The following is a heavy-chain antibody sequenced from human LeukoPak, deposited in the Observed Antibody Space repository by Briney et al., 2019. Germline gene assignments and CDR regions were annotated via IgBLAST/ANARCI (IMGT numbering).Heavy chain of an antibody. CDR2: LNPSGGST. V-gene: IGHV1-46*01. J-gene: IGHJ4*02. CDR1: GYTFTSYY. Sequence: GASVKVSCKASGYTFTSYYMHWVRQAPGQGREWMGILNPSGGSTSYAQKFQGRVTMTRDTATSTVYMELTSLRSEDTAVYYCARDGSEVRGVIIRPTALDYWGQGTLVTVSS. D-gene: IGHD3-10*01. CDR3: ARDGSEVRGVIIRPTALDY.